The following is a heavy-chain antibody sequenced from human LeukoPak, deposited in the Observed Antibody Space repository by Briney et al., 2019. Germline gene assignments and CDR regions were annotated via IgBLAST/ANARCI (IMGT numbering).Heavy chain of an antibody. V-gene: IGHV3-11*04. D-gene: IGHD3-3*01. CDR1: GFTFSDYY. CDR2: ISGSGLTI. Sequence: GGSLRLSCAASGFTFSDYYMSWIRQAPGKGLEWVSYISGSGLTINYADSVKGRFTISRDNAKKSLYLQMNSLRAEDTAVYYCASPLRFLEWLPHYWGQGTLVTVSS. J-gene: IGHJ4*02. CDR3: ASPLRFLEWLPHY.